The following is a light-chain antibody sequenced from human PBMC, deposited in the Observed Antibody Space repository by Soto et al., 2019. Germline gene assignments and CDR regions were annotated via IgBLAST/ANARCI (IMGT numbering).Light chain of an antibody. V-gene: IGKV3-11*01. CDR1: QSVSSY. CDR3: QQRSNWPQIT. CDR2: DAS. J-gene: IGKJ5*01. Sequence: EIVMTQSPATLSVSPGDRATLSCRASQSVSSYLAWYQQKPGQAPRLLIYDASNRATGIPAMFSGSGSGTDFTLTINSLEPDDFALYYCQQRSNWPQITFGQGTRLEIK.